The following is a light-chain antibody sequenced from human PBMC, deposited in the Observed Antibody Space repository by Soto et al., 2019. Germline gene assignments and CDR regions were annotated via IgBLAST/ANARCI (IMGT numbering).Light chain of an antibody. J-gene: IGKJ1*01. CDR3: QQYKSYWT. CDR1: QSIGTW. CDR2: DVS. V-gene: IGKV1-5*01. Sequence: DIQMTQSPSTLSASVGDGVTITCRASQSIGTWLAWYQQKPGKAPKVLIYDVSTLKSGVLSRFSGSASATEFTLSISSLQPDDVATYYCQQYKSYWTFGQGTKVDIK.